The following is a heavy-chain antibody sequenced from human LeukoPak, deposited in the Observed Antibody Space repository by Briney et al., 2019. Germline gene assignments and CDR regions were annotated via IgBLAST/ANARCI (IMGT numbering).Heavy chain of an antibody. CDR2: FYTSGST. J-gene: IGHJ4*02. D-gene: IGHD1-26*01. CDR3: ARAPYSGSYYMDY. V-gene: IGHV4-61*02. CDR1: GGSISSSSYY. Sequence: SETLSLTCTVSGGSISSSSYYWSWIRQPAGKGLEWIGRFYTSGSTNYNPSLKSRVTMSVDTSKTQFSLKLSSVTAADTAVYYCARAPYSGSYYMDYWGQGTLVTVSS.